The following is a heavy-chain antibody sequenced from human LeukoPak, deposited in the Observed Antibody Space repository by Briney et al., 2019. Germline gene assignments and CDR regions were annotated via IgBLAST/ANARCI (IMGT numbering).Heavy chain of an antibody. CDR2: IYYSGST. J-gene: IGHJ4*02. D-gene: IGHD6-13*01. CDR1: GGSISSYY. Sequence: SETLSLACTVSGGSISSYYWSWIRQPPEKGLEWIGYIYYSGSTNYNPSLKSRVTISVDTSKNQFSLKLSSVTAADTAVYYCARDSFQAAADLFDYWGQGTLVTVSS. V-gene: IGHV4-59*12. CDR3: ARDSFQAAADLFDY.